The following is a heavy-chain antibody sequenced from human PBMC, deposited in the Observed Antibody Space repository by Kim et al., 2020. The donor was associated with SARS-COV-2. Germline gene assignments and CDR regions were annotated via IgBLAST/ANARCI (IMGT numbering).Heavy chain of an antibody. V-gene: IGHV3-74*01. CDR2: VNSDGSST. D-gene: IGHD3-16*01. Sequence: GGSLRLSCVASGFIFSSYWMHWVRQAPGKGLVWVSRVNSDGSSTSYADSVKGRFTISRDNARNTLYLQMNSLRAEDTAISYCASLSTGYVWYKFDYWGQGNLGSVSP. J-gene: IGHJ4*02. CDR1: GFIFSSYW. CDR3: ASLSTGYVWYKFDY.